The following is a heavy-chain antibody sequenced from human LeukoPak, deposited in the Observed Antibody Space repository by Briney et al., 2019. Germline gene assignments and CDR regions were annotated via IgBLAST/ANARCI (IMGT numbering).Heavy chain of an antibody. CDR1: EFSFSSYT. CDR2: ISSSGSTI. Sequence: GGSLRLSCAASEFSFSSYTMNWVRQAPGKGLEWVSYISSSGSTIYYADSVKGRFTISRDNAKNSLYLQMNSLRAEDTAVYYCARDPLYYYDSSGYYSPEAFDIWGQGTMVTVSS. V-gene: IGHV3-48*04. D-gene: IGHD3-22*01. CDR3: ARDPLYYYDSSGYYSPEAFDI. J-gene: IGHJ3*02.